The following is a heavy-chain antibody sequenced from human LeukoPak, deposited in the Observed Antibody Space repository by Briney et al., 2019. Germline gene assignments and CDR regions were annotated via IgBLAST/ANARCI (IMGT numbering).Heavy chain of an antibody. D-gene: IGHD1-1*01. V-gene: IGHV4-30-2*01. Sequence: SETLSLTCTVSGGSISSGGYYWSWIRQPPGKGLEWIGYIYHSESTYYNPSLKSRVTISVDRSKNQFSLKLSSVTAADTAVYYCARPGPPTTGAFDIWGQGTMVTVSS. CDR3: ARPGPPTTGAFDI. J-gene: IGHJ3*02. CDR1: GGSISSGGYY. CDR2: IYHSEST.